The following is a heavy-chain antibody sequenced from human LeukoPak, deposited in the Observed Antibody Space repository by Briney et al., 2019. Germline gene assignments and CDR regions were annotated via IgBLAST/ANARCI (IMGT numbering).Heavy chain of an antibody. CDR2: IYYSGST. D-gene: IGHD3-3*01. CDR1: GGSISSYY. CDR3: ARALDFWSGYFSD. J-gene: IGHJ4*02. V-gene: IGHV4-59*12. Sequence: SGTLSLTCTVSGGSISSYYWSWIRQPPGKGLEWIGYIYYSGSTNYNPSLKSRITISVDTSKNQFSLKLSSVTAADTAVYYCARALDFWSGYFSDWGQGTLVTVSS.